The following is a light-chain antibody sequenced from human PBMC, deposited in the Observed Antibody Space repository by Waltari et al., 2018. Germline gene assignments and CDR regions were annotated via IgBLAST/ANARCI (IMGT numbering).Light chain of an antibody. V-gene: IGKV3-15*01. J-gene: IGKJ2*03. Sequence: DKVMTQSPATLSVSPGEVVTLSCRASQSVASNVAWYQHRPGQAPRLLIYDASTRASGIPARFSGSGSGTAFTLTISGLHSEDCALYYCQQYNDYYSFGQGTKLEIK. CDR1: QSVASN. CDR2: DAS. CDR3: QQYNDYYS.